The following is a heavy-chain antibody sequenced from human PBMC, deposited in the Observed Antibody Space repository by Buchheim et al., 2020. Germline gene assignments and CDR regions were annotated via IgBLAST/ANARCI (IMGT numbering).Heavy chain of an antibody. CDR2: ISGSGGST. CDR1: GFTFSSYA. Sequence: EVQLLESGGGLVQPGGSLRLSCAASGFTFSSYAMSWVRQAPGKGLEWVSAISGSGGSTYYADSVKGRFTISRANSKKTLYLQTNSLRAEDTAVYYCAKDRSFFYSSSSGVWDYWGQGTL. CDR3: AKDRSFFYSSSSGVWDY. D-gene: IGHD6-6*01. V-gene: IGHV3-23*01. J-gene: IGHJ4*02.